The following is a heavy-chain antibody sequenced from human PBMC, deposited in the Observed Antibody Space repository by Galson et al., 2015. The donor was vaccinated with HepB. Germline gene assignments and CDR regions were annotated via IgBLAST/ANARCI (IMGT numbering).Heavy chain of an antibody. CDR2: IIPIFGTA. CDR1: GGTFSSYA. V-gene: IGHV1-69*13. Sequence: SVTVSCKASGGTFSSYAISWVRQAPGQGLEWMGGIIPIFGTANYAQKFQGRVTITADESTSTAYMELSSLRSEDTAVYYCASGIYYYDSSGYVARDYYYYYGMDVWGQGTTVTVSS. CDR3: ASGIYYYDSSGYVARDYYYYYGMDV. J-gene: IGHJ6*02. D-gene: IGHD3-22*01.